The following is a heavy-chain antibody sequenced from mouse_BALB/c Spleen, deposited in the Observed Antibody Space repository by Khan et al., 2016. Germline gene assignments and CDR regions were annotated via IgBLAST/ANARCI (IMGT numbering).Heavy chain of an antibody. Sequence: VQLQQPGAELVRPGDLVKLSCKASGFNIKDYYLHWVKQRPEQGLEWVGWIDPENGHTIYDPKFQGKACMTADTSSNTAYLQLSSLTSEDTAIYFLTAEIDYPTSRGFTYWGQGTLVTVSA. V-gene: IGHV14-1*02. D-gene: IGHD2-4*01. CDR3: TAEIDYPTSRGFTY. J-gene: IGHJ3*01. CDR1: GFNIKDYY. CDR2: IDPENGHT.